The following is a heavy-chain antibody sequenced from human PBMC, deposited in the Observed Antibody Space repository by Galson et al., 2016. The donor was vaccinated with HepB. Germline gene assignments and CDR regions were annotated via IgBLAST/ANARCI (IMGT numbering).Heavy chain of an antibody. D-gene: IGHD3-9*01. Sequence: SETLSLTCTVSGASIISDSYNWGWIRQPPGKGLEWIATIYHTGRSYYSPSLQSRITISVDTSKNQFSLSLRSVTTADTATYYCARHPTGYPNGFYSWGQGALVAVSS. V-gene: IGHV4-39*01. CDR1: GASIISDSYN. CDR3: ARHPTGYPNGFYS. J-gene: IGHJ5*01. CDR2: IYHTGRS.